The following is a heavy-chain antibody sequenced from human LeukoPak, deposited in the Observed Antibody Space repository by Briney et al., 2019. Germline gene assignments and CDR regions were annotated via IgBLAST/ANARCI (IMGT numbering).Heavy chain of an antibody. CDR3: AREDVSMIVYGYYYGMDV. V-gene: IGHV3-9*01. CDR2: ISWNSGSI. D-gene: IGHD3-22*01. Sequence: GGSLRLSCAASGFTFDDYAMHWVRQAPGKGLEWVSGISWNSGSIGYADSVKGRFTISRDNSKNTLYLQMNSLRAEDTAVYYCAREDVSMIVYGYYYGMDVWGQGTTVTVSS. CDR1: GFTFDDYA. J-gene: IGHJ6*02.